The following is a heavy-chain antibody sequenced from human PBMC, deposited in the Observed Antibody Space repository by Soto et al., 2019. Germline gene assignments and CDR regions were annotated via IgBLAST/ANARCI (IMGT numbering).Heavy chain of an antibody. J-gene: IGHJ4*02. V-gene: IGHV3-30-3*01. CDR2: ISYDGSNK. CDR1: GFTFSTYA. Sequence: QVQLVESGGGVVQPGRSLRLSCAASGFTFSTYAMNWVRQAPGKGLEWVALISYDGSNKYYSDSVKGRFTISRDNAKNTLYLQMNSLRCEDTAVYYCARDGNTYYYDRQDYWGQGSLVTVSS. D-gene: IGHD3-22*01. CDR3: ARDGNTYYYDRQDY.